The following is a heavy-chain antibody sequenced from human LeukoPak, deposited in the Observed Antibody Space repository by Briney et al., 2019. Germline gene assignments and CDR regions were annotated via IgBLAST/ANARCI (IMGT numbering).Heavy chain of an antibody. D-gene: IGHD4-17*01. CDR1: GYTFTSYY. J-gene: IGHJ2*01. Sequence: ASVKVSCKASGYTFTSYYMHWVRQAPGQGLEWMGIINPSGGSTSYAQKLQGRVTMTRDMSTSTVYMELSSLRSEDTAVYYCARVYGVDWYFDLWGRGTLVTVSS. CDR3: ARVYGVDWYFDL. CDR2: INPSGGST. V-gene: IGHV1-46*01.